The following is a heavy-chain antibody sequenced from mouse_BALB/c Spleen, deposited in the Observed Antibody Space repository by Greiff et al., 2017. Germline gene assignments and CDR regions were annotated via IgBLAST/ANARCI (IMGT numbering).Heavy chain of an antibody. D-gene: IGHD2-10*02. CDR2: ISSGSSTI. J-gene: IGHJ4*01. Sequence: EVQVVESGGGLVQPGGSRKLSCAASGFTFSSFGMHWVRQAPEKGLEWVAYISSGSSTIYYADTVKGRFTISRDNPKNTLFLQMTSLRSEATAMYYCAREYSYAMDYWGQGTSVTVSS. V-gene: IGHV5-17*02. CDR3: AREYSYAMDY. CDR1: GFTFSSFG.